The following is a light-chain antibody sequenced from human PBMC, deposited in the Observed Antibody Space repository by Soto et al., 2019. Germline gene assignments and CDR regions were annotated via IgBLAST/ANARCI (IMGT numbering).Light chain of an antibody. V-gene: IGLV2-14*01. CDR2: DVS. CDR3: SSYTTASTYV. J-gene: IGLJ1*01. Sequence: QSALTQPASVSASPGQSIAISCTGTSSDVGAYNFVSWYQQVPGKAPKILLYDVSSRPSGVSDRFSASKSGNTASLTISGLQAEDEGDYDCSSYTTASTYVFGSGTKVTVL. CDR1: SSDVGAYNF.